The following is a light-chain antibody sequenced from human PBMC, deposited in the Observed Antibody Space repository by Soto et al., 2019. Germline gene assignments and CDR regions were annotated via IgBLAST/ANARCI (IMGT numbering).Light chain of an antibody. Sequence: DIPMTQSPSTLSASVGDRVTITCRASQSISSWLAWYQQKPGKAPKLLIYDASSLESGVPSRFSGSGSGTEFTLTINSLQPDDFAAYYCQQYNSYCTFGQGTKVEIK. CDR1: QSISSW. CDR3: QQYNSYCT. CDR2: DAS. J-gene: IGKJ1*01. V-gene: IGKV1-5*01.